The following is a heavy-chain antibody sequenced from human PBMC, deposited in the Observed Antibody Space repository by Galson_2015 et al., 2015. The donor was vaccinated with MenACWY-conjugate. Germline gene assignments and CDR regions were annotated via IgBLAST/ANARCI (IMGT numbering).Heavy chain of an antibody. V-gene: IGHV1-18*01. CDR1: GYTFTSYG. CDR2: ISAYNGNT. J-gene: IGHJ1*01. Sequence: QSGAEVKKPGASVKVSCKASGYTFTSYGISWVRQAPGQGLEWMGWISAYNGNTNYAQKLQGRVTMTTDTSTSAAYMELRSLRSDDTAVYYCARDRAPSVGDGYNYGGGFPGEYFQHWGQGTLVTVSS. CDR3: ARDRAPSVGDGYNYGGGFPGEYFQH. D-gene: IGHD5-24*01.